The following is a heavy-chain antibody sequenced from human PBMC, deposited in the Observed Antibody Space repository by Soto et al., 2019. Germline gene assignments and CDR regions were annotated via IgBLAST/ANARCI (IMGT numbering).Heavy chain of an antibody. D-gene: IGHD5-12*01. Sequence: EVQLLESGGGLVQPGGSLRLSCAASGFTFSNYVMSWVRQAPGKGLEWVSSISSSGGSTYYADSVKGRFTISRDNSKNTLYLQMNSLRAEDTAVYYCAKEAGRDGYNVDYWGQGTLVTVSS. CDR1: GFTFSNYV. J-gene: IGHJ4*02. V-gene: IGHV3-23*01. CDR3: AKEAGRDGYNVDY. CDR2: ISSSGGST.